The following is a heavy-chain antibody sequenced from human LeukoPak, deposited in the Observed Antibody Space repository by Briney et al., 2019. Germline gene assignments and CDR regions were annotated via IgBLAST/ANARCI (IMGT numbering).Heavy chain of an antibody. CDR3: ARESGSYLWRSWLNP. Sequence: PSETLSLTCTVSGGFINSYYWTWIRQPPGKGLEWIGNIHNSGNTNYNPSLKSRVTISVDTSKNQFSLKLNSVTAADTAVYYCARESGSYLWRSWLNPWGQGTLVTVSS. J-gene: IGHJ5*02. CDR2: IHNSGNT. D-gene: IGHD3-16*01. V-gene: IGHV4-59*01. CDR1: GGFINSYY.